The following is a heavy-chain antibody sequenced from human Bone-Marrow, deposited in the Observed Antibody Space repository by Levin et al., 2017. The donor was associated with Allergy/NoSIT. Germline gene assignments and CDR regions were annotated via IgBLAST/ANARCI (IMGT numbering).Heavy chain of an antibody. CDR3: ARGSPYCSGGSCYHPLRPFDF. J-gene: IGHJ4*02. CDR1: GFTFSSYS. Sequence: GGSLRLSCAASGFTFSSYSMNWVRQAPGKGLEWVSYISSSSSTIYYADSVKGRFTISRDDAKNSLYLQMNSLRAEDTAVYYCARGSPYCSGGSCYHPLRPFDFWGQGTLVTVSS. D-gene: IGHD2-15*01. CDR2: ISSSSSTI. V-gene: IGHV3-48*01.